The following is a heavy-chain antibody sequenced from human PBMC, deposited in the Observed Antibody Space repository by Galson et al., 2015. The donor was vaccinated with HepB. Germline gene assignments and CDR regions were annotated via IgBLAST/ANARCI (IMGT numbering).Heavy chain of an antibody. J-gene: IGHJ6*03. Sequence: SLRLSCAASGFTVSSNYMSWVRQAPGKGLEWVSVIYSGGSTYYADSVKGRFTISRDNSKNTLYLQMNSLRAEDTAVYYCARGSNSGYDPVYYYYYMDVWGKGTTVTVSS. CDR3: ARGSNSGYDPVYYYYYMDV. CDR2: IYSGGST. D-gene: IGHD5-12*01. V-gene: IGHV3-66*01. CDR1: GFTVSSNY.